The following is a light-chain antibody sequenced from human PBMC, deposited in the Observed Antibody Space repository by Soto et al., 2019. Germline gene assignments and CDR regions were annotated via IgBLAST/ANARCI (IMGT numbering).Light chain of an antibody. CDR1: SSDVGGYNY. J-gene: IGLJ3*02. Sequence: QSALTQPASVSGSPGQSITISCTGTSSDVGGYNYVSWYQQHPGKAPKLIIYEVSNRPSGISNRFSGSKSGNTASLTISGLQAEDEADYYCSPYTSSSTLWVFGGGTKLTVL. CDR3: SPYTSSSTLWV. V-gene: IGLV2-14*01. CDR2: EVS.